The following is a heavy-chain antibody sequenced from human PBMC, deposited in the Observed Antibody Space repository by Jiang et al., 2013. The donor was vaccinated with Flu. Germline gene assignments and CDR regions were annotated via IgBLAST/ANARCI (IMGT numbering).Heavy chain of an antibody. D-gene: IGHD2-15*01. CDR1: GGSISSYY. V-gene: IGHV4-59*01. CDR2: IYYSGST. Sequence: SGPGLVKPSETLSLTCTVSGGSISSYYWSWIRQPPGKGLEWIGYIYYSGSTNYNPSLKSRVTISVDTSKNQFSLKLSSVTAADTAVYYCAREGGSLLHLDYWGQGTLVTVSS. J-gene: IGHJ4*02. CDR3: AREGGSLLHLDY.